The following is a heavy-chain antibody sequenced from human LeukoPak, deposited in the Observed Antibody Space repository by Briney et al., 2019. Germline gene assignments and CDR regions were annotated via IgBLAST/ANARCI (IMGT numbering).Heavy chain of an antibody. CDR1: GYTFTGYY. V-gene: IGHV1-2*02. CDR3: ARELVVAGTLADC. D-gene: IGHD6-19*01. CDR2: INPNSGGT. Sequence: ASVKVSCKASGYTFTGYYMHWVRQAPGQGLEWMGWINPNSGGTNYAQKFQGRVTMTRDTSISTAYMELSRLRSDDTAGYYCARELVVAGTLADCWGEGTLVTVSS. J-gene: IGHJ4*02.